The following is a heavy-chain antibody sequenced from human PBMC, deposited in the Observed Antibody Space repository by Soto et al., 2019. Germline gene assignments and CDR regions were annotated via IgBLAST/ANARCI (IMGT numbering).Heavy chain of an antibody. J-gene: IGHJ4*02. CDR3: ASYYDSSGYYSLGPYYFDY. Sequence: SVKVSCKASGGTFSSYAISWVRQAPGQGLEWMGGIIPIFGTANYAQKFQGRVTITADESTSTAYMELSSLRSEDTAVYYCASYYDSSGYYSLGPYYFDYWGQGTLVTVSS. D-gene: IGHD3-22*01. CDR1: GGTFSSYA. V-gene: IGHV1-69*13. CDR2: IIPIFGTA.